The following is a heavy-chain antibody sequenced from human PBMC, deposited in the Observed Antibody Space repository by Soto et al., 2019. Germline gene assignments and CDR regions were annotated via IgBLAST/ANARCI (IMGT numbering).Heavy chain of an antibody. CDR2: FDPSGVAT. CDR3: ARVSRGAFDI. Sequence: ASVKVSCKASGYTFTSYFIHWVRQAPGQGLEWMGVFDPSGVATNSAQKFQGRLTITRDTSTSTVYMDLTSLGSDDTALYYCARVSRGAFDIWGQGTLVTDSS. V-gene: IGHV1-46*01. CDR1: GYTFTSYF. J-gene: IGHJ3*02.